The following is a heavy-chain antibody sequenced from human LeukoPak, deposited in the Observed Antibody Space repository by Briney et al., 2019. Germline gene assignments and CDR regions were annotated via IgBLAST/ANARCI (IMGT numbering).Heavy chain of an antibody. Sequence: GGSLRLSCAASGFTFSSYSMTWVRQSPGKGLEWVSSISSSSRYIYYADSMKGRFTISRDNAKNSLFLQMNSLRAEDTAVYYCARVAEAAAFDYWGQGTLVTVSS. CDR3: ARVAEAAAFDY. D-gene: IGHD6-13*01. J-gene: IGHJ4*02. V-gene: IGHV3-21*01. CDR1: GFTFSSYS. CDR2: ISSSSRYI.